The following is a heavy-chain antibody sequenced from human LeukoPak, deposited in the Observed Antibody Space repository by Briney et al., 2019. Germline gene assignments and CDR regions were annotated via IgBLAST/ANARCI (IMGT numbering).Heavy chain of an antibody. D-gene: IGHD6-25*01. J-gene: IGHJ3*02. CDR3: ARTATTDAFDI. V-gene: IGHV3-48*03. CDR1: GFTFSSYE. CDR2: ISSSGSTI. Sequence: GGSLRLSCAASGFTFSSYEMNWVRQAPGKGLEWVSYISSSGSTIYYADSVKCRFTISRDNAKNSLYLQMNSLRAEDTAVYYCARTATTDAFDIWGQGTMVTVSS.